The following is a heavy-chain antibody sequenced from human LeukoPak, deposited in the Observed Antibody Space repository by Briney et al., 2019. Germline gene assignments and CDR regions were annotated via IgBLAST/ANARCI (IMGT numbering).Heavy chain of an antibody. CDR2: INSRGNDK. V-gene: IGHV3-21*01. CDR1: GFTFRSYS. CDR3: AREGSIVPHQDLDC. J-gene: IGHJ4*02. D-gene: IGHD2-21*01. Sequence: PGGSLRLSCAASGFTFRSYSMNWVRQAPGKGLERVSSINSRGNDKYYAESVKGRFTISRDNAKNSLYLQMNNLRVEDTAVYYCAREGSIVPHQDLDCWGQGSLVTVSS.